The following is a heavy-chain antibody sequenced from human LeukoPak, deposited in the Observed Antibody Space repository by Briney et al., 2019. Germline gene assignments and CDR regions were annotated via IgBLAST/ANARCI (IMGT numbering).Heavy chain of an antibody. D-gene: IGHD3-10*01. CDR3: ARRDYYASGSGHWFDP. Sequence: SETLSLTCTVSGGSISSYYWSWIRQPPGRALEWIGNIYYSGATIYNPSLKSRVTISVDTSKNQFSLKLSSVTAADTAVYYCARRDYYASGSGHWFDPWGQGTLVIVSS. V-gene: IGHV4-59*08. CDR2: IYYSGAT. CDR1: GGSISSYY. J-gene: IGHJ5*02.